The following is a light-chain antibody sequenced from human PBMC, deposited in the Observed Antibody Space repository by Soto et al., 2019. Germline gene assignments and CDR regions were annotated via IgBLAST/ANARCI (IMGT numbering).Light chain of an antibody. Sequence: DIQLTQSPSFLSASVGDRVTITCRASQTISSWLAWYQQKPGKAPKLLIYKASTLKSGVPSRFSGSGSGTEFTLTISSLQPDDFATYYCQHYNSYSEAFGQGTTVDI. V-gene: IGKV1-5*03. CDR2: KAS. CDR1: QTISSW. CDR3: QHYNSYSEA. J-gene: IGKJ1*01.